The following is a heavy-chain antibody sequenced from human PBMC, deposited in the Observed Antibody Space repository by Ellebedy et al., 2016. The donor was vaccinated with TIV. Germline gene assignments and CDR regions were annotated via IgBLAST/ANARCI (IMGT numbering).Heavy chain of an antibody. Sequence: GGSLRLXXAASGFTFSSYAMHWVRQAPGKGLEWVAVISYDGSNKYYADSVKGRFTISRDNSKNTLYLQMNSLRAEDTAVYYCARAHIVGANDYWGQGTLVTVSS. J-gene: IGHJ4*02. V-gene: IGHV3-30-3*01. CDR1: GFTFSSYA. CDR3: ARAHIVGANDY. D-gene: IGHD1-26*01. CDR2: ISYDGSNK.